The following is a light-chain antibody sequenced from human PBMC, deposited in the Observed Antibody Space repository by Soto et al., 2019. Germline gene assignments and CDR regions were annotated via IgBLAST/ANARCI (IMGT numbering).Light chain of an antibody. CDR3: QQYNSYPWT. Sequence: DIQMTQSPSTLSASVGDRVTITCRASQGISSGLAWYQQKPGKAPKLLIYDASSLESGVPSRFSGSGSGTEFTLTITSLQPDDFATYYCQQYNSYPWTFGQGTKVDI. J-gene: IGKJ1*01. V-gene: IGKV1-5*01. CDR1: QGISSG. CDR2: DAS.